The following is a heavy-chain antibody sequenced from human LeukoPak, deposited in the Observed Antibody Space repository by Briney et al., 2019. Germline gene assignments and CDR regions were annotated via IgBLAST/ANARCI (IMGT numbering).Heavy chain of an antibody. Sequence: AGGSLRLSCAVSGFTFSSYVMHWVRQAPGKGLEWVAVIWYDGSNKYYADSVKGRFTISRDNSKNTLYLQMNSLRAEDTAVYYCTRIPSSTSSWYYFDYWGQGTLVTVSS. CDR3: TRIPSSTSSWYYFDY. D-gene: IGHD6-13*01. CDR1: GFTFSSYV. V-gene: IGHV3-33*01. J-gene: IGHJ4*02. CDR2: IWYDGSNK.